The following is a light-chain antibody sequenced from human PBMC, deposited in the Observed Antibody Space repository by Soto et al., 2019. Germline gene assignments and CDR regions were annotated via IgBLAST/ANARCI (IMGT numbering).Light chain of an antibody. Sequence: DIVMTQSPLSLPVTPGEPASISCRSSQSLLHSNGYNYLDWYLQKPGQSPQLLIYLGSNRASGVPDRFSGSGSGTDFTLTISRVEAEDVGVYYCMQALQTPPWTFGQGTKLEIK. V-gene: IGKV2-28*01. CDR3: MQALQTPPWT. CDR2: LGS. CDR1: QSLLHSNGYNY. J-gene: IGKJ2*02.